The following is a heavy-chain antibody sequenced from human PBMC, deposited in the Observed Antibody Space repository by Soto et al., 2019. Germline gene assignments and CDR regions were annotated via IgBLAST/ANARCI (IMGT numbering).Heavy chain of an antibody. D-gene: IGHD3-10*01. CDR2: ISYDGSNK. CDR1: GFTFSSYG. J-gene: IGHJ6*02. V-gene: IGHV3-30*18. Sequence: GGSLRLSCAASGFTFSSYGMHWVRQAPGKGLEWVAVISYDGSNKYYADSVKGRFTISRDNSKNTPYLQMNSLRAEDTAVYYCAKGGVYGSTGGLDVWGQGTTVTVSS. CDR3: AKGGVYGSTGGLDV.